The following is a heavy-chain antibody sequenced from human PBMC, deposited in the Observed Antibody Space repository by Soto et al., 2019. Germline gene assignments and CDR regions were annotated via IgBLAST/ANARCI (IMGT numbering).Heavy chain of an antibody. J-gene: IGHJ4*02. CDR2: IYWDDDK. V-gene: IGHV2-5*02. CDR1: GFSLSTSGVG. D-gene: IGHD1-1*01. Sequence: QITLKESGPTLVKPTQTLTLTCTFSGFSLSTSGVGVGWIRQPPGKALEWLALIYWDDDKRYSPSLKSRLTTXKXNSKNQVVLTMTHMDPVDTATYYCAHSSGYPTWFDYWGQGTLVTVSS. CDR3: AHSSGYPTWFDY.